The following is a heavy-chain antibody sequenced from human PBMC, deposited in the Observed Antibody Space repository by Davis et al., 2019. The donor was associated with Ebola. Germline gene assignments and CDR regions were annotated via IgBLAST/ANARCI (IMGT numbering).Heavy chain of an antibody. D-gene: IGHD6-13*01. Sequence: ASVPVSCKASGYTFTGHYMHWVRQAPGQRLEWMGWINAGNGNTKYSQKFQGRVTITLDTSASTAYMELSSLRSEDTAVYYCARGLSSWYNAFDIWGQGTMVTVSS. V-gene: IGHV1-3*01. CDR2: INAGNGNT. J-gene: IGHJ3*02. CDR1: GYTFTGHY. CDR3: ARGLSSWYNAFDI.